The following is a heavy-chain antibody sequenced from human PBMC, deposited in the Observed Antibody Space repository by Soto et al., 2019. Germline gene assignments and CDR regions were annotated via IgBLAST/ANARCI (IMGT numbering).Heavy chain of an antibody. D-gene: IGHD3-9*01. Sequence: GGSLRLSCAASGFTFSSYGMHWVRQAPGKGLEWVAVIWYDGSNKYYADSVKGRFTISRDNSKNTLYLQMNSLRAEDTAVYYCARDPPGYDILTGYYYYYYGMDVWGQGTTVTVSS. CDR3: ARDPPGYDILTGYYYYYYGMDV. J-gene: IGHJ6*02. CDR1: GFTFSSYG. CDR2: IWYDGSNK. V-gene: IGHV3-33*01.